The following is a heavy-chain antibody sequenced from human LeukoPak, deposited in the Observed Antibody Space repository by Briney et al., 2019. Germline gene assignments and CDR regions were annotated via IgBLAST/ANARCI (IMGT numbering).Heavy chain of an antibody. D-gene: IGHD3-22*01. J-gene: IGHJ4*02. V-gene: IGHV3-21*06. CDR2: ISTSGTYT. CDR3: AKDGEYYYDSSGYHAIDY. CDR1: GFTFSSYT. Sequence: GGSLRLSCTASGFTFSSYTMNWVRQAPGKGLEWVSSISTSGTYTYSADSVKGRFTISRDNAKNSLYLQMNSLRAEDTAVYYCAKDGEYYYDSSGYHAIDYWGQGTLVTVSS.